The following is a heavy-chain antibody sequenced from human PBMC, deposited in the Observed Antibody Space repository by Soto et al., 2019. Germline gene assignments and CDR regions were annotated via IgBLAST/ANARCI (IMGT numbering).Heavy chain of an antibody. D-gene: IGHD5-12*01. J-gene: IGHJ4*02. CDR1: GYTFTSYA. CDR3: ARAQNLEMATP. V-gene: IGHV1-3*01. Sequence: QVQLVQSGAEVKKPGASVKVSCKASGYTFTSYAMHWVRQAPGQRLEWMGWINAGNGNTKYSQKFQGRXTXTXYTSASTAYMELSSLRSEDTAVYYCARAQNLEMATPWGQGTLVTVSS. CDR2: INAGNGNT.